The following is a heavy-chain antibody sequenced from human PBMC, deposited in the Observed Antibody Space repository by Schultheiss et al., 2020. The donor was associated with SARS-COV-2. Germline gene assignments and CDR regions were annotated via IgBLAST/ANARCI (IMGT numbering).Heavy chain of an antibody. CDR3: ARDTGAPFDY. CDR1: RFTFSNYG. D-gene: IGHD1-26*01. CDR2: IFSDGNTK. Sequence: GGSLRLSCAASRFTFSNYGMHWVRQAPGKGLQWVAVIFSDGNTKYYADSVKGRFTISRDNSKNTLSLQMNSLTAEDTAVYYCARDTGAPFDYWGQGTLVTVSS. J-gene: IGHJ4*02. V-gene: IGHV3-30*03.